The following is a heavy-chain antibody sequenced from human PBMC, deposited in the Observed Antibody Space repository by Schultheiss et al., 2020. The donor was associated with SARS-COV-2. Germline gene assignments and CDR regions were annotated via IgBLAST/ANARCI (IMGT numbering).Heavy chain of an antibody. CDR1: GFTFRNYG. V-gene: IGHV3-23*01. CDR2: ISGSGYST. CDR3: VRDLWFGESYFDY. D-gene: IGHD3-10*01. Sequence: GGSLRLSCAASGFTFRNYGMDWVRQAPGKGLEWVSGISGSGYSTYYAHSVEGRFTISRDNAKNTLYLQMNSLRAEDTAVYYCVRDLWFGESYFDYWGQGTLVTVSS. J-gene: IGHJ4*02.